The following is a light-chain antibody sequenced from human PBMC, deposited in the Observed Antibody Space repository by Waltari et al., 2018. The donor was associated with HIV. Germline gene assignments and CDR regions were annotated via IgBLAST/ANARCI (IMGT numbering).Light chain of an antibody. CDR2: DVS. J-gene: IGLJ1*01. CDR3: CSYAGSYTYV. V-gene: IGLV2-11*01. Sequence: QSALTQPRSVSGSHGQSVTSSCTGTSSDVGGYNYVSGYQHHPGKAPKVMIYDVSKRPSVVPDRFSGSKSGNTASLTISGLQAEDEADYYCCSYAGSYTYVFGTGTEVIVL. CDR1: SSDVGGYNY.